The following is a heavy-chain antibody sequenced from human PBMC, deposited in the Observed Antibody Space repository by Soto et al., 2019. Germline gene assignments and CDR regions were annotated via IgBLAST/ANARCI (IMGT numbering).Heavy chain of an antibody. D-gene: IGHD3-10*01. Sequence: QVQLVQSGAEVKKPGASVKVSCKASGYTFTSYAMYWVRQAPGQRLEWMGWINAGNGNTKYSQKLQXXVTITRDTSASTAYMELSSLRSEDTAVYYCARDMGFGLSDYWGQGTLVTVSS. V-gene: IGHV1-3*01. CDR1: GYTFTSYA. J-gene: IGHJ4*02. CDR2: INAGNGNT. CDR3: ARDMGFGLSDY.